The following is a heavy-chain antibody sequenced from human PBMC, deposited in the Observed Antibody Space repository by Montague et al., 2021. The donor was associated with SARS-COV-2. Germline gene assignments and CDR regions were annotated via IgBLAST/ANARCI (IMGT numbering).Heavy chain of an antibody. V-gene: IGHV4-39*02. D-gene: IGHD6-19*01. CDR2: VHYSGGS. Sequence: SETLSLTCSVSSVSISSSGYYWGWVRQPPGKGLEWIGSVHYSGGSNYHPSLESRVTMSVDTSKSSFSLRLRSVTGADTAVYYCGRGITNWWPVGHWGQGILVTVSS. CDR3: GRGITNWWPVGH. J-gene: IGHJ4*02. CDR1: SVSISSSGYY.